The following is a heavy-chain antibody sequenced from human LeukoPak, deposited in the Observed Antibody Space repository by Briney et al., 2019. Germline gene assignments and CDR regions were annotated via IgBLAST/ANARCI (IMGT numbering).Heavy chain of an antibody. CDR2: IDWDDDK. CDR1: GFSLSTSGMC. V-gene: IGHV2-70*11. CDR3: ARIKAAAGTPYFDY. Sequence: SGPALVKPTQTLTLTCTFSGFSLSTSGMCVSWIRQPPGKALEWLARIDWDDDKYYSTFLKTRLTISKDTSKNQVVLTMTNMDPVDTATYYCARIKAAAGTPYFDYWGQGTLVTVSS. J-gene: IGHJ4*02. D-gene: IGHD6-13*01.